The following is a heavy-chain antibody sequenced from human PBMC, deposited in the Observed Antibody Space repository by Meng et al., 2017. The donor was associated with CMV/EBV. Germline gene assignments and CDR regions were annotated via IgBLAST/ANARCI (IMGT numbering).Heavy chain of an antibody. CDR3: ARGGLYYYDSSGHFDY. D-gene: IGHD3-22*01. CDR1: GGSISSYY. CDR2: IYTSGST. Sequence: QVQLQESGPGLVKPSETLSLTCTVSGGSISSYYWSWIRQPAGKGLEWIGRIYTSGSTNYNPSLKSRVTMSVDTSKNQFSLKLNSVTAADTAVYYCARGGLYYYDSSGHFDYWGQGTLVTVSS. J-gene: IGHJ4*02. V-gene: IGHV4-4*07.